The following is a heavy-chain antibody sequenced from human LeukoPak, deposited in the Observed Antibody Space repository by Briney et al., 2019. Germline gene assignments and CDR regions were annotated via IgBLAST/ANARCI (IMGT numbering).Heavy chain of an antibody. CDR3: AKEVFGVVIIGIDY. V-gene: IGHV3-74*01. CDR2: INSDGSST. D-gene: IGHD3-3*01. Sequence: GGSLRLSCAASGFTFSSYWMHWVRQAPGKGLVWVSRINSDGSSTSYADSVKGRFTISRDNSKNTLYLQMNSLRAKDTAVYYCAKEVFGVVIIGIDYWGQGTLVTVSS. J-gene: IGHJ4*02. CDR1: GFTFSSYW.